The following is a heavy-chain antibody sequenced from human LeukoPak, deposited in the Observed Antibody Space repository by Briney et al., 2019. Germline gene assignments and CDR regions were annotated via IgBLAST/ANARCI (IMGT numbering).Heavy chain of an antibody. CDR3: TRHGIAVAGTYFDY. CDR1: GGSISNYY. CDR2: IYYSGST. V-gene: IGHV4-59*08. D-gene: IGHD6-19*01. Sequence: TSETLSLTCTVSGGSISNYYWSWIRQPPGKGLQWIGYIYYSGSTNYNPSLKSRVTISVVTSKDQFSLRLSSVTAPDTAVYYCTRHGIAVAGTYFDYWGQGTLVTVSS. J-gene: IGHJ4*02.